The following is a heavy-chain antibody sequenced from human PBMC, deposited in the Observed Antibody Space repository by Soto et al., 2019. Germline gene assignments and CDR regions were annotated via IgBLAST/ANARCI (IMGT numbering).Heavy chain of an antibody. CDR1: GFTFNTYW. CDR3: TRHGSGDYFLFDP. V-gene: IGHV3-7*01. Sequence: QPGGSLRLSCAASGFTFNTYWMSWVRQAPGKGLEWVANIKEDGSEKYYVDSVKGRFTISRDNAKNTLFMQMNSLRAEDTAVYYCTRHGSGDYFLFDPWGQGTLVTVSS. D-gene: IGHD4-17*01. CDR2: IKEDGSEK. J-gene: IGHJ5*02.